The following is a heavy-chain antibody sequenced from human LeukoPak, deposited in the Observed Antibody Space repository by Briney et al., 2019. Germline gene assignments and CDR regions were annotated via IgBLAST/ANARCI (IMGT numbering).Heavy chain of an antibody. V-gene: IGHV4-4*07. J-gene: IGHJ6*03. CDR2: IFPGGST. Sequence: SETLSLTCTVSGGSISTYYWSWIRQPAGKGLAWNGRIFPGGSTNYNPSLKSRVTISVDKSKNQFSLKPSSVTAADTAVYYCARVSFGSGYYNYMDVWGKGTTVTVSS. CDR3: ARVSFGSGYYNYMDV. D-gene: IGHD3-10*01. CDR1: GGSISTYY.